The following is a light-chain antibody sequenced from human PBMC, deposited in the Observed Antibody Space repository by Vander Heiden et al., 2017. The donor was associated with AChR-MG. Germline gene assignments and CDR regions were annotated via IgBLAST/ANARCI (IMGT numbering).Light chain of an antibody. CDR1: QSVSGF. CDR2: GAS. J-gene: IGKJ4*01. Sequence: EIVFTQAPGTLSLSPGERATLSCRASQSVSGFLAWYQQKPGQAPRLLIYGASSRATGIPDRFSGSGSGTDFTLTISRLEPEDFAVYYCQQYDSSPLTFGGGTRVGIK. V-gene: IGKV3-20*01. CDR3: QQYDSSPLT.